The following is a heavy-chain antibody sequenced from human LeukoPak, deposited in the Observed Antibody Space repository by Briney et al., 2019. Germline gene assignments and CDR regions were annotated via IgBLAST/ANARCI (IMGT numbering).Heavy chain of an antibody. D-gene: IGHD2-2*03. Sequence: ASVKVSCKASGYTFTGYYMRWVRQAPGQGLEWMGWINPNSGGTNYAQKFQGRVTMTRDTSISTAYMELSRLRSDDTAVYYCARKLGYCSSTSCAAHDYWGQGTLVTVSS. CDR2: INPNSGGT. CDR1: GYTFTGYY. V-gene: IGHV1-2*02. CDR3: ARKLGYCSSTSCAAHDY. J-gene: IGHJ4*02.